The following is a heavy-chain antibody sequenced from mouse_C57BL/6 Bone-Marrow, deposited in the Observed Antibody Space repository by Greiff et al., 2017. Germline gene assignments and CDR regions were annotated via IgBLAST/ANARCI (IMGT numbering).Heavy chain of an antibody. CDR1: GFTFSDYY. CDR3: ARDGYYGSSYYAMDY. D-gene: IGHD1-1*01. V-gene: IGHV5-12*01. Sequence: EVNVVESGGGLVQPGGSLKLSCAASGFTFSDYYMYWVRQTPEKRLEWVAYISNGGGSTYYPDTVKGRFTSSRDNAKNTLYLQMSRLKSEDTAMYYCARDGYYGSSYYAMDYWGQGTSVTVSS. CDR2: ISNGGGST. J-gene: IGHJ4*01.